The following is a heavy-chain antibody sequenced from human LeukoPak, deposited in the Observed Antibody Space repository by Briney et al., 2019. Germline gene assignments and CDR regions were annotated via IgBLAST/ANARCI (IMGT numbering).Heavy chain of an antibody. D-gene: IGHD6-13*01. J-gene: IGHJ4*02. Sequence: ASVKVSCKASGYTFTGYYMHWVRQAPGQGLEWMGRINPNSGGTNYAQKFQGRVTMTRDTSISTAYMELSRLRSDDTAVYYRARGGSSWYVEYSDYWGQGTLVTVSS. CDR3: ARGGSSWYVEYSDY. CDR1: GYTFTGYY. V-gene: IGHV1-2*06. CDR2: INPNSGGT.